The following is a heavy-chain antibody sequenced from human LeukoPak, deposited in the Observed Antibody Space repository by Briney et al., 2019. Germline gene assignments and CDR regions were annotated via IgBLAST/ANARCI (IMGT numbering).Heavy chain of an antibody. CDR2: INPNSGGT. Sequence: ASVKVSCKASGYTFTGYYMHWVRQAPGQGLEWMGRINPNSGGTNYAQKFQGSVTMTRDTSISTAYMELSRLRSDDTAVYYCAREIAAAGRGFDYWGQGTLVTVSS. CDR3: AREIAAAGRGFDY. J-gene: IGHJ4*02. D-gene: IGHD6-13*01. CDR1: GYTFTGYY. V-gene: IGHV1-2*06.